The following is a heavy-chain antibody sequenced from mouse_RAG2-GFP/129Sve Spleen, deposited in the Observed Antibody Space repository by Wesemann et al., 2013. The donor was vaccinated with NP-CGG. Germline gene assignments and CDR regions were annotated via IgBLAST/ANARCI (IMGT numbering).Heavy chain of an antibody. D-gene: IGHD2-10*01. CDR2: ISSGGSYT. CDR1: GFTFSSYA. V-gene: IGHV5-9-4*01. CDR3: ARGRAGSYYGNYFDY. Sequence: VQLVESGGDLVKPGGSLKLSCAASGFTFSSYAMSWVRQSPEKRLEWVAEISSGGSYTYYPDTVTGRFTISRDNAKNNLYLQMSSLKSEDTAMYYCARGRAGSYYGNYFDYWGAKGHHSHSLL. J-gene: IGHJ2*01.